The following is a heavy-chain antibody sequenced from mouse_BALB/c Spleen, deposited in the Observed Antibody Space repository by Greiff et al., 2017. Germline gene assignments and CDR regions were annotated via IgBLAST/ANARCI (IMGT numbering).Heavy chain of an antibody. CDR2: IWAGGST. Sequence: QVQLKQSGPGLVAPSQSLSITCTVSGFSLTSYGVHWVRQPPGKGLEWLGVIWAGGSTNYNSALMSRLSISKDNSKSQVFLKMNSLQTDDTAMYYCARDPPFHWGQGTLVTVSA. CDR1: GFSLTSYG. J-gene: IGHJ3*01. CDR3: ARDPPFH. V-gene: IGHV2-9*02.